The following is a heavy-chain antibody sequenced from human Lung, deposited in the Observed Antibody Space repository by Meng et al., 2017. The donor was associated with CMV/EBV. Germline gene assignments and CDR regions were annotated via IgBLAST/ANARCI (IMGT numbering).Heavy chain of an antibody. J-gene: IGHJ3*02. D-gene: IGHD2-15*01. Sequence: GESXKISCAASGFTFSTYWMHWVRLVPGKGLVWVSRIDSDGININYADSVKGRFTISRDNARSTLYLQMDSLRVEDTAVYYCASARGVVRYAFDIWGQGTRVTVSS. CDR3: ASARGVVRYAFDI. CDR2: IDSDGINI. CDR1: GFTFSTYW. V-gene: IGHV3-74*01.